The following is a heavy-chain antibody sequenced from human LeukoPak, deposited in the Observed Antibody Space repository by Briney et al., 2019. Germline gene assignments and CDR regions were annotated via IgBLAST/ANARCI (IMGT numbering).Heavy chain of an antibody. D-gene: IGHD3-22*01. V-gene: IGHV3-53*04. J-gene: IGHJ3*02. CDR1: GFTVSSNY. Sequence: GRSLRLSCAASGFTVSSNYMSWVRQAPGKGLEWVSVIYSGGSTYYADPVKGRFTISRHNSKNTLYLQMNSLRAEDTAVYYCARAKLYYYDSSGWRKSESVAFDIWGQGTMVTVSS. CDR2: IYSGGST. CDR3: ARAKLYYYDSSGWRKSESVAFDI.